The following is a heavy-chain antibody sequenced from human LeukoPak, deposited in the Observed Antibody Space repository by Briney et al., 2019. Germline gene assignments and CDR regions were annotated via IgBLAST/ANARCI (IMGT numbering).Heavy chain of an antibody. J-gene: IGHJ6*04. V-gene: IGHV4-34*01. D-gene: IGHD2-15*01. Sequence: SETLSLTCAVYGGSFSGYYWSWIRQPPGKGLEWIGEINHSGGTNYNPSLKSRVTISVDTSKNQFSLKLSSVTAADTAVYYCARGYCSGGSCYRRYYYGMDVWGKGTTVTVSS. CDR2: INHSGGT. CDR1: GGSFSGYY. CDR3: ARGYCSGGSCYRRYYYGMDV.